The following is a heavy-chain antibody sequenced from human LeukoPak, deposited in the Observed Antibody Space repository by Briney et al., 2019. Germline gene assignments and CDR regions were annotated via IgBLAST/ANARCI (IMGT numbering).Heavy chain of an antibody. CDR2: IYYSGST. CDR3: ATRGDIVVVPAALFTFDP. J-gene: IGHJ5*02. V-gene: IGHV4-39*01. D-gene: IGHD2-2*01. Sequence: SETLSLTCTVSGGSISSSSYYWGWIRQPPGKGLEWIGSIYYSGSTYYNPSLKSRVTISVDTSKNQFSLKLSSVTAADTAVYYCATRGDIVVVPAALFTFDPWGQGTLVIVSS. CDR1: GGSISSSSYY.